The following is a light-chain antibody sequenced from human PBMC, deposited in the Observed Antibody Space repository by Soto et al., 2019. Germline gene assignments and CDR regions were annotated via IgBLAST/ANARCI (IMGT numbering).Light chain of an antibody. Sequence: ELVMTQSPATLSVSPGERAHPYCRATQRASSNLAWYQQKPAQAPRLLIYGASSRASGIPVRCSGSRSGTEFTLTISSLEPEDFALYYCQQYGSSAPITFGQGTRLEIK. CDR3: QQYGSSAPIT. J-gene: IGKJ5*01. V-gene: IGKV3-15*01. CDR1: QRASSN. CDR2: GAS.